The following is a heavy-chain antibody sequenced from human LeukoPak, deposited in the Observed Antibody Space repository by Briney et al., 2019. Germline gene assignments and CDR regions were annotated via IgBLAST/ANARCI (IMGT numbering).Heavy chain of an antibody. CDR1: GYTFTSYG. CDR2: IIPIFGTA. V-gene: IGHV1-69*13. CDR3: ASPTYYYDSSGYYYRE. D-gene: IGHD3-22*01. Sequence: GASVKVSCKASGYTFTSYGISWVRQAPGQGLEWMGGIIPIFGTANYAQKFQGRVTITADESTSTAYMELSSLRSEDTAVYYCASPTYYYDSSGYYYREWGQGTLVTVSS. J-gene: IGHJ4*02.